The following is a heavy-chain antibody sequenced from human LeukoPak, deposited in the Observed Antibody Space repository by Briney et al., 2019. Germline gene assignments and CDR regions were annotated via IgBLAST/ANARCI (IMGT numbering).Heavy chain of an antibody. CDR2: IYYSGST. CDR3: ARAQRWLQPFDY. Sequence: PSETLSLTCTVSGGSISSSSYYWGWIRQPPGKGLEWIGSIYYSGSTYYNPSLKSRVTISVDTSKNQFSLELSSVTAADTAVYYCARAQRWLQPFDYWGQGTLVTVSS. J-gene: IGHJ4*02. CDR1: GGSISSSSYY. V-gene: IGHV4-39*01. D-gene: IGHD5-24*01.